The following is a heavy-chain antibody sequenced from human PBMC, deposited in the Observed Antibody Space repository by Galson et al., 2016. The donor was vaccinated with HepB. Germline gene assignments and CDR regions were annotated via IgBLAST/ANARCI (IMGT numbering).Heavy chain of an antibody. CDR2: ISNDGNNK. V-gene: IGHV3-30*18. J-gene: IGHJ6*02. CDR3: AKEQMAARYYYYGMDV. Sequence: SLRLSCAASGFYLNTYGMHWVRQAPGKGLEWVALISNDGNNKYYADSVQGRFTISRDNSKNTLYLQMNSLKADDTAVYYCAKEQMAARYYYYGMDVWGQGTTVTVSS. CDR1: GFYLNTYG. D-gene: IGHD3-10*01.